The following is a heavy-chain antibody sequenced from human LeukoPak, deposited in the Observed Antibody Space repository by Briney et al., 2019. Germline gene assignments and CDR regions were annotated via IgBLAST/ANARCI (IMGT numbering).Heavy chain of an antibody. J-gene: IGHJ5*02. CDR1: GLTSSTYATSYA. V-gene: IGHV3-23*01. D-gene: IGHD6-19*01. CDR2: ISGSGGST. CDR3: AKGATSGWLLYWFDP. Sequence: GGSLRLSCAVSGLTSSTYATSYAMTWVRQAPGKGLEWVSGISGSGGSTYYAESVKGRFTISRDNFKNTLYLQMNSLRDDDTAIYYCAKGATSGWLLYWFDPWGQETLVTVSS.